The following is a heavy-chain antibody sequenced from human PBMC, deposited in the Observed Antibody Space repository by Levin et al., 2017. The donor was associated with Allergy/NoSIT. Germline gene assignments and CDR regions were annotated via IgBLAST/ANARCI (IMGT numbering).Heavy chain of an antibody. J-gene: IGHJ4*02. Sequence: PGGSLRLSCAASGFTFSDYAMHWVRQAPGKGLEWVAAISYDGTREFYADSVKGRFTISRDNSKITLFLQMNNLRVEETALYYCARDVRYFDSSGSRLDYWGQGTLVTVSS. CDR3: ARDVRYFDSSGSRLDY. D-gene: IGHD3-22*01. CDR2: ISYDGTRE. CDR1: GFTFSDYA. V-gene: IGHV3-30*04.